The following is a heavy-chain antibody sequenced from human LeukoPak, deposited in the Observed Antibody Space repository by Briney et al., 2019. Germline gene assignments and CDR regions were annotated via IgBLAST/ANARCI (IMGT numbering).Heavy chain of an antibody. V-gene: IGHV4-39*01. CDR3: ARLYSGSYLGYFDY. D-gene: IGHD1-26*01. J-gene: IGHJ4*02. Sequence: SETLSLTCTVSGGSISSSNYYWGWIRQPPGKGLEWIGSISYSGNTYYNPSLKSRVNISVDPSKNQFSLKLTSVTAADTAVYYCARLYSGSYLGYFDYWGQGTLVSVSS. CDR1: GGSISSSNYY. CDR2: ISYSGNT.